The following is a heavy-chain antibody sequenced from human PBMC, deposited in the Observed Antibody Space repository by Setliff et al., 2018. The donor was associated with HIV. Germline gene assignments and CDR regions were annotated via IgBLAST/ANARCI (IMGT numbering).Heavy chain of an antibody. CDR1: GYTFTTYS. Sequence: ASVKVSCKASGYTFTTYSLHWVRQAPGQSLEWMGWINVGKGDTKYSQDLQGRITITRDTTANTAYMELSSLGSDDTAVYFCARGALLAVFDFDHWGRGTQVTGLL. CDR3: ARGALLAVFDFDH. D-gene: IGHD1-26*01. CDR2: INVGKGDT. J-gene: IGHJ4*01. V-gene: IGHV1-3*01.